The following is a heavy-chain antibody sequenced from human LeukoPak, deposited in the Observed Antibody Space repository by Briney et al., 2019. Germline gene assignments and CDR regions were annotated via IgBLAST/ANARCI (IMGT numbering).Heavy chain of an antibody. Sequence: SETLSLTCAVYGGSFSGYYWSWIRQPPGKGLEWVGVINHSGGTNYNPSLKSRVTISVDTSKNQFSLKLSSVTAADTAVYYCARMPYYDILTGYPLSYYGMDVWGQGTTVTVSS. J-gene: IGHJ6*02. CDR2: INHSGGT. V-gene: IGHV4-34*01. CDR3: ARMPYYDILTGYPLSYYGMDV. D-gene: IGHD3-9*01. CDR1: GGSFSGYY.